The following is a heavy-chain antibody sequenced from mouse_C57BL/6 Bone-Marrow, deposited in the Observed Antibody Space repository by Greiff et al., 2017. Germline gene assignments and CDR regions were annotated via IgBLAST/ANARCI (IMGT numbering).Heavy chain of an antibody. Sequence: QVQLQQPGAELVKPGASVKLSCKASCYTFTSYWMHWVKQRPGRGLAWIGRIDPISGGTKYNQKFKGNATLTVYKPSSTAYMQLSSMTSEDDAVYYCARGGWLRRRGDFDYWGQGTTLTVSS. V-gene: IGHV1-72*01. CDR2: IDPISGGT. CDR1: CYTFTSYW. CDR3: ARGGWLRRRGDFDY. J-gene: IGHJ2*01. D-gene: IGHD2-2*01.